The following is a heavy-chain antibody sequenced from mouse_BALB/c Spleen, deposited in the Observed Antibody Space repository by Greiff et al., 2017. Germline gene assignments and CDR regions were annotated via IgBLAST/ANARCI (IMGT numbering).Heavy chain of an antibody. CDR3: AYGNFSAWFAY. Sequence: EVQLVESGGGLVQPGGSRKLSCAASGFTFSSFGMHWVRQAPEKGLGWVAYISSGSSTIYYADTVKGRFTISRDNPKNTLFLQMTSLRSEDTAMYYCAYGNFSAWFAYWGQGTLVTVSA. CDR1: GFTFSSFG. V-gene: IGHV5-17*02. J-gene: IGHJ3*01. D-gene: IGHD2-10*02. CDR2: ISSGSSTI.